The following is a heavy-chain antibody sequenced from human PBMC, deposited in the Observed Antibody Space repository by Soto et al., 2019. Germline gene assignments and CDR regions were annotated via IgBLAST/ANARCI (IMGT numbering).Heavy chain of an antibody. V-gene: IGHV4-30-4*01. Sequence: SETLSLTCSVSGDSISSADYFWTWIRQSPGKGLEWMGYIFHIGTTYYNPSLKGRLLISIENSKNQFSLRLTSVTAADSAVYFCAREPAIPKARNDFSGPGTLVAVCS. CDR2: IFHIGTT. J-gene: IGHJ4*02. CDR1: GDSISSADYF. CDR3: AREPAIPKARNDF. D-gene: IGHD2-2*01.